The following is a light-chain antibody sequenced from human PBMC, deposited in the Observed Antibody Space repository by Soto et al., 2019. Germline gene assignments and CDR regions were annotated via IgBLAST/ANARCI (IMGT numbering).Light chain of an antibody. V-gene: IGKV3-11*01. CDR3: QQRSNWPLT. Sequence: EIVFTQSPATPSLSPGERATLSFRASESVSSYLAWYQQKPGQAPRLLIYDASNRATGIPARFSGSGSGTDFTLTISSLEPEDFAVYYCQQRSNWPLTFGGGTKVDIK. CDR1: ESVSSY. CDR2: DAS. J-gene: IGKJ4*01.